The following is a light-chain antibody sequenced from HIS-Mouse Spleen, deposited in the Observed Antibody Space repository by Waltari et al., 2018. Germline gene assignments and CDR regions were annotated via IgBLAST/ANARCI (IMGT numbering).Light chain of an antibody. CDR3: CSYAGSFSVV. CDR1: ALPKKY. V-gene: IGLV3-10*01. CDR2: EDS. J-gene: IGLJ2*01. Sequence: SYELTQPPSVSVSPGQTARITCSGDALPKKYAYWYQQKSGQAPVLVIYEDSKRPSGIPERFSGSSSGTMATLTISGAQVEDEADYYCCSYAGSFSVVFGGGTKLTVL.